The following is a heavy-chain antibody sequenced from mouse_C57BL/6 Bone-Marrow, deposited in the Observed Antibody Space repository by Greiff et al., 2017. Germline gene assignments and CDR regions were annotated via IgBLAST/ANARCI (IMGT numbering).Heavy chain of an antibody. D-gene: IGHD1-1*01. J-gene: IGHJ2*01. CDR1: GYTFTSYW. Sequence: QVQLKQPGAELVKPGASVKMSCKASGYTFTSYWITWVKQRPGQGLEWIGDIYPGSGSTNYNEKFQSKATLTVDTSSSTAYMQLSSLTSEDSAVYYCARRYYGSPDYWGQGTTLTVSS. V-gene: IGHV1-55*01. CDR2: IYPGSGST. CDR3: ARRYYGSPDY.